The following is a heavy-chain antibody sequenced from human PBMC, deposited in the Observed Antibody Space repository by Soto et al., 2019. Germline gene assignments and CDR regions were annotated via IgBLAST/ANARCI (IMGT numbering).Heavy chain of an antibody. CDR2: INHSGST. V-gene: IGHV4-34*01. CDR3: ASGIGLGSP. D-gene: IGHD1-26*01. CDR1: GGSFSGYY. J-gene: IGHJ5*02. Sequence: SETLSLTCAVYGGSFSGYYWSWIRQPPGKGLEWIGEINHSGSTNYNPSLKSRVTISVDTSKNQFSLKLSSVTAADTAVYYCASGIGLGSPWGQGTLVTVSS.